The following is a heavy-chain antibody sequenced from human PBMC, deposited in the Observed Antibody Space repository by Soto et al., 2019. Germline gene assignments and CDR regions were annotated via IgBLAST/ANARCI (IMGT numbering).Heavy chain of an antibody. V-gene: IGHV4-30-4*01. J-gene: IGHJ5*02. CDR3: ARALYGTNWFDP. Sequence: SETLSLTCTVSGGSISSGDYYWSWIRQPPGKGLEWIGYIYYSGSTYYNPSLKSRVTISVDTSKNQFSLKLSSVTAADTAVYYCARALYGTNWFDPWGQGTLVTVSS. CDR2: IYYSGST. D-gene: IGHD2-8*01. CDR1: GGSISSGDYY.